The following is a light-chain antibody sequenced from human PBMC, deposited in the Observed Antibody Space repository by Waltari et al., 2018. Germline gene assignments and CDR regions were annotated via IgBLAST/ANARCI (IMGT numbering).Light chain of an antibody. CDR2: EGN. V-gene: IGLV2-23*01. J-gene: IGLJ3*02. Sequence: QSPLTQPASVSVSPGQSITISFPAPSIVVGNYNLFSLYQQHPGKAHKLMIYEGNKRPSGVSNRFSGSKSGNMASLTISGLQAEDEADYYCCSYAGSSAPRVFGGGTKLTVL. CDR3: CSYAGSSAPRV. CDR1: SIVVGNYNL.